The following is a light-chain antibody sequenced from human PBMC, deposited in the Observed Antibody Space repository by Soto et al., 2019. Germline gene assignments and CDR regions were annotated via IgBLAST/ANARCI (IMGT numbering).Light chain of an antibody. CDR3: QQSNTWPWP. CDR2: SAS. Sequence: EIVMTQSPATLSVSPGERATLSCRASQTVSRNLAWYQQKPGQAPRLLIHSASTRATGVPARFSGSGSGTEFTLSVSSLQAEDFPVYACQQSNTWPWPYGPGTGVE. J-gene: IGKJ1*01. V-gene: IGKV3-15*01. CDR1: QTVSRN.